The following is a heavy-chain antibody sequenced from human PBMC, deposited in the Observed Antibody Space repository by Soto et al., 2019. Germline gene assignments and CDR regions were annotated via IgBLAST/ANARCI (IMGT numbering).Heavy chain of an antibody. CDR1: GFTFRNYA. D-gene: IGHD2-2*01. CDR2: ISGSGAST. CDR3: AKVPFSTPIYYFDH. V-gene: IGHV3-23*01. Sequence: GGSLRLSCAASGFTFRNYAMSWVRQAPGKGLEWVSIISGSGASTNYADSVKGRFNLSRDNSENTLYLQMNSLRAEDTAVYYCAKVPFSTPIYYFDHWGQGNPVTVSS. J-gene: IGHJ4*02.